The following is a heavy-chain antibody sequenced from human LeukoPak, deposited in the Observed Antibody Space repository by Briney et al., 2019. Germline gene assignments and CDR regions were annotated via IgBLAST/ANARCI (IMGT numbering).Heavy chain of an antibody. CDR3: AREYGSGSYHNLNYYYYMDV. CDR1: GGSISSSSYY. Sequence: SETLSLTCTVSGGSISSSSYYWGWIRQPPGKGLEWIGSIYYSGSTYYNPSLKSRVTVSVDTSKNQFSLRLNSVTAADTAVYYCAREYGSGSYHNLNYYYYMDVWGKGTTVTVSS. J-gene: IGHJ6*03. D-gene: IGHD3-10*01. V-gene: IGHV4-39*07. CDR2: IYYSGST.